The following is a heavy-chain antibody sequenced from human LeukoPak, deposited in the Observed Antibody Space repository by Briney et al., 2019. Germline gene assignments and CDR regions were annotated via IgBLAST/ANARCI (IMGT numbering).Heavy chain of an antibody. CDR1: GFMFSSNW. V-gene: IGHV3-53*01. CDR3: VREREGSNSEH. J-gene: IGHJ1*01. D-gene: IGHD1-26*01. Sequence: GGSLRLSCAAPGFMFSSNWMSWVRLAPGMGLEWVSTIYSDGNTYYPDCVKGRFTISRDGSKNTLYLQLNSLRTEDTAIYYCVREREGSNSEHWGQGTLVTVSS. CDR2: IYSDGNT.